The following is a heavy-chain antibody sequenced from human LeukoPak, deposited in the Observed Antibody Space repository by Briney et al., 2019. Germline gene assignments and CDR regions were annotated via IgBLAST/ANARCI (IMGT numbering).Heavy chain of an antibody. Sequence: SQTLSLTXTVSGGSISSGDSYWSWIRQPPGKGLEWIGYIYYSGSTYYNPSLKSRVTISVDTSKNQFSLKLSSVTAADTAVYYCARGLRFLEWLFPSFDYWGQGTLVTVSS. CDR1: GGSISSGDSY. J-gene: IGHJ4*02. V-gene: IGHV4-30-4*08. D-gene: IGHD3-3*01. CDR2: IYYSGST. CDR3: ARGLRFLEWLFPSFDY.